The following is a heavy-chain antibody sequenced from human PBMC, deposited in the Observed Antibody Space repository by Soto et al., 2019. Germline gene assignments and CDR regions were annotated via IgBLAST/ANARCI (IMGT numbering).Heavy chain of an antibody. D-gene: IGHD6-25*01. Sequence: QVQLVQSEAEVKKPGSSVKVSCKASGGTFSSYAISWVRQAPGQGLEWMGGIIPLFGTPTYAQKFQGRVTVTADESTTTAYMELSSLRSDDTAVYFCAGDTERLGIYYFGYWGQGTLVTVSS. CDR1: GGTFSSYA. CDR3: AGDTERLGIYYFGY. CDR2: IIPLFGTP. J-gene: IGHJ4*02. V-gene: IGHV1-69*01.